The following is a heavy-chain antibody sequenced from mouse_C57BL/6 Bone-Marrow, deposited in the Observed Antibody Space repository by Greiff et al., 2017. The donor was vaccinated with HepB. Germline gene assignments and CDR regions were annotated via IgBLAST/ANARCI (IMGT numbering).Heavy chain of an antibody. V-gene: IGHV1-64*01. D-gene: IGHD2-3*01. Sequence: QVQLKQPGAELVKPGASVKLSCKASGYTFTSYWMHWVKQRPGQGLEWIGMIHPNSGSTNYNEKFKSKATLTVDKSSSTAYMQLSSLTSEDSAVYYCTYDGYWGYFDVWGTGTTVTVSS. CDR3: TYDGYWGYFDV. CDR2: IHPNSGST. CDR1: GYTFTSYW. J-gene: IGHJ1*03.